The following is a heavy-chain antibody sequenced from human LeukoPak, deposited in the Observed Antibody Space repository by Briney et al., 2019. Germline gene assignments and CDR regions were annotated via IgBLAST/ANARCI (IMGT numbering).Heavy chain of an antibody. Sequence: GRFLRLSCAASGFTFDDYAMHWVRQAPGKGLEWVSGISWNSGSIGYADSVKGRFTISRDNAKNSVYLQMNSLGADDTAVYYCATYSILNAREFRYWGQGTLVTVTS. V-gene: IGHV3-9*01. CDR1: GFTFDDYA. CDR2: ISWNSGSI. D-gene: IGHD4-11*01. J-gene: IGHJ1*01. CDR3: ATYSILNAREFRY.